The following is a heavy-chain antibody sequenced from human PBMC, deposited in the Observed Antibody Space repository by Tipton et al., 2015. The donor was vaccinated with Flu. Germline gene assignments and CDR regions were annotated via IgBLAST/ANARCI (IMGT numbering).Heavy chain of an antibody. CDR2: ISAYNGNT. D-gene: IGHD6-13*01. J-gene: IGHJ6*02. CDR3: ARGSGYSSSWYLVDYYYYGMDV. Sequence: VQLVQSGAEVKKPGASVKVSCKASGYTFTSYGISWVRQAPGQGLEWMGWISAYNGNTNYAQKLQGRVTMTTDTSTSTAYMELRSLRSDDTAVYYCARGSGYSSSWYLVDYYYYGMDVWGQGTTVTVSS. CDR1: GYTFTSYG. V-gene: IGHV1-18*01.